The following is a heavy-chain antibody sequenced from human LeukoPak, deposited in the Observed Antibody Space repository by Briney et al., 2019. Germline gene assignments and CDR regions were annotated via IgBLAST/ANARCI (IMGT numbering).Heavy chain of an antibody. CDR1: GFSLRTSGAG. J-gene: IGHJ4*02. CDR2: IYWNDDK. Sequence: SGPTLVKPTQTLTLTCRFSGFSLRTSGAGVGWIRQPPGEALEWLALIYWNDDKFYSPSLKSRLTISKDTSKNQVVLAMTSMGPVDTATYYCAHGVRNYDFRIGYYPRFDFWGQGILVTVSS. D-gene: IGHD3-3*01. V-gene: IGHV2-5*01. CDR3: AHGVRNYDFRIGYYPRFDF.